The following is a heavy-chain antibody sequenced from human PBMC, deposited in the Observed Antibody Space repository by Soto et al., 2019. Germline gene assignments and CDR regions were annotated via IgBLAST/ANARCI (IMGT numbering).Heavy chain of an antibody. J-gene: IGHJ5*02. V-gene: IGHV3-64*01. Sequence: EVQLVESGGGLVQPGGSLRLSCAASGFTFSTYGIHWVRQAPGKGLEYVSAISGNGDSTYYANSVKGRFTISRDNSKSTLYLQMGSLTPEDMAVYYCARVRQSYGDYDHWGQGTLLTVSS. CDR2: ISGNGDST. CDR1: GFTFSTYG. D-gene: IGHD4-17*01. CDR3: ARVRQSYGDYDH.